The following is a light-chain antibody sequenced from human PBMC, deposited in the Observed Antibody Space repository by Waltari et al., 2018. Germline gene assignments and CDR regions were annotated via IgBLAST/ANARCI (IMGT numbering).Light chain of an antibody. CDR1: SSDVGGYNY. V-gene: IGLV2-11*01. CDR3: CSYAGSITFWV. CDR2: DVT. Sequence: QSALTQPRSVSVSPGQSVTISCTGTSSDVGGYNYVSWYQHHPGKAPKLIIYDVTKRPSGFPDRFSASKSDNTASLTISGLQAEDEADYYCCSYAGSITFWVFGGGTKLTVL. J-gene: IGLJ3*02.